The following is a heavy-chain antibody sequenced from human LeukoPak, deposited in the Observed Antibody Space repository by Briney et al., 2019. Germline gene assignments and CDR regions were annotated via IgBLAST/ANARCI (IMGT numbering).Heavy chain of an antibody. CDR1: GDSISGYY. J-gene: IGHJ4*02. Sequence: PSETLSLTCTVSGDSISGYYWSWIRQPPGKGLEWIGYIHYSGSTNYNPSLKSRLTISVDTSKNQFTLKLSSVTAADTAVYYCAREAPPLAHWENHFDYWGQGTLVTVSS. CDR3: AREAPPLAHWENHFDY. D-gene: IGHD1-26*01. CDR2: IHYSGST. V-gene: IGHV4-59*12.